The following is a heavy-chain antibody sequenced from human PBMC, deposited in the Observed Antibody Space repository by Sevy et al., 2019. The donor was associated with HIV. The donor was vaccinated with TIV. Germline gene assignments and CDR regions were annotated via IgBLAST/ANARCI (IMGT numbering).Heavy chain of an antibody. Sequence: GGSLRLSCAASGFTFSSYEMNWVRQAPGKGLEWVSYISSSGSTIYYADSVKGRFTISRDNAKNSLYLQMNSLRADDTAVYYCAREWAPAAIRRYYYYYGMDVWGQGTTVTVSS. D-gene: IGHD2-2*02. CDR1: GFTFSSYE. J-gene: IGHJ6*02. CDR2: ISSSGSTI. CDR3: AREWAPAAIRRYYYYYGMDV. V-gene: IGHV3-48*03.